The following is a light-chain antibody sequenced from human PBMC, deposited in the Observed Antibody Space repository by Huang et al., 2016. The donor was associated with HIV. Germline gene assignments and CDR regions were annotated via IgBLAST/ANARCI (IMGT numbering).Light chain of an antibody. V-gene: IGKV3D-15*01. CDR2: AAS. J-gene: IGKJ1*01. Sequence: EIVMTQPPATLSVSPGERATLSCRASQSVSSNLAWYQQKPGQAPRLLIYAASTRATGIPARFSGSGSGTEFTLTISSLQSEDFAVYYCQQYNNWPPGTFGQGTKVEIK. CDR3: QQYNNWPPGT. CDR1: QSVSSN.